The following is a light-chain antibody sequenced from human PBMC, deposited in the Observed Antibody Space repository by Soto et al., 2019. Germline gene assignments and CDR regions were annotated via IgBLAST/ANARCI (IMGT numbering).Light chain of an antibody. Sequence: EIVLTQSPGTLSLSPGERATLSCRASQSVTSNYLAWYQQKPGQAPRLLIYGASSRATGIPDRFSGSGSGTDFTLTISSLEPEDFAVYYCQQYPGSPPRTFGQGTKVEIK. CDR2: GAS. J-gene: IGKJ1*01. V-gene: IGKV3-20*01. CDR3: QQYPGSPPRT. CDR1: QSVTSNY.